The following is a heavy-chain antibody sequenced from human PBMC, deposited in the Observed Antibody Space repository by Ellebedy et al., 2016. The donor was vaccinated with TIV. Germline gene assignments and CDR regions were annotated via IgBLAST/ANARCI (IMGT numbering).Heavy chain of an antibody. D-gene: IGHD1-26*01. CDR1: GGSISSSSYY. CDR3: ARSYLEPDSYFDY. CDR2: IYYSGST. Sequence: GSLRLSXTVSGGSISSSSYYWGWIRQPPGKGLEWIGSIYYSGSTYYNPSLKSRVTISVDTSKNQFSLKLSSVTAADTAVYYCARSYLEPDSYFDYWGQGTLVTVSS. J-gene: IGHJ4*02. V-gene: IGHV4-39*01.